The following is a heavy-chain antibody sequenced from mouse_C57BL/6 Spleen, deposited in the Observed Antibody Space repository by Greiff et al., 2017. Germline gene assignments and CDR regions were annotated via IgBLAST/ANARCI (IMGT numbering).Heavy chain of an antibody. D-gene: IGHD1-1*01. CDR1: GFTFSDYG. CDR3: AKELIISLYGCSPYFDY. V-gene: IGHV5-17*01. J-gene: IGHJ2*01. CDR2: ISSGSSTI. Sequence: EVQLVESGGGLVKPGGSLKLSCAASGFTFSDYGMHWVRQAPEKGLEWVAYISSGSSTIYYAETVKCRFTISRDNAKNTLFLQMTRLRSEDTARYYCAKELIISLYGCSPYFDYWGQGTTLTVSS.